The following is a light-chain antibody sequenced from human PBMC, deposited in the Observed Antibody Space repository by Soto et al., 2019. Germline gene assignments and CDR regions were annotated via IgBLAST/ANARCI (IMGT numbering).Light chain of an antibody. J-gene: IGLJ3*02. CDR3: ETWDRNTWL. CDR1: SGHSTYI. CDR2: VEGSENF. Sequence: QPVLTQSSSASASLGSSVKLTCTLSSGHSTYIIAWHQQQPGKAPRYLMRVEGSENFDKGTGVPDRFSGSSSGADRYLTISNLQFEDEAQYYCETWDRNTWLFGGGTKLTVL. V-gene: IGLV4-60*02.